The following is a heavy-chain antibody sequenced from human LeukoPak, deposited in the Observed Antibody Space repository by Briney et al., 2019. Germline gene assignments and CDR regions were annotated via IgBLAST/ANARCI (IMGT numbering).Heavy chain of an antibody. CDR2: ISDSSTYI. Sequence: SGGCLRLSCAASGFTFSSYFMNWVRQAPGKGLEWVSSISDSSTYIYYADSVKGRFTISRDNAKNSLYLQMNSLRAEDTAVYYCARSQGTYFPFDIWGQETMVTVSS. CDR1: GFTFSSYF. V-gene: IGHV3-21*01. CDR3: ARSQGTYFPFDI. J-gene: IGHJ3*02. D-gene: IGHD3-9*01.